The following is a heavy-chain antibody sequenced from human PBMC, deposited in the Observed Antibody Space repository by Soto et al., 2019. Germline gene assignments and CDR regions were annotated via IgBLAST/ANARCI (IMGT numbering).Heavy chain of an antibody. D-gene: IGHD5-18*01. V-gene: IGHV4-59*11. CDR3: ARFRGYSSGNRDLYYYYYGMDV. CDR2: IYYSGST. Sequence: SQMKSLTSTVSEGSTSRHYWNWIRQPPGKGLEWIGYIYYSGSTNYNPSLKSRVTISVDTSKNQFSLKLSSVTAADTAVYYCARFRGYSSGNRDLYYYYYGMDVWGQGTTVTVSS. CDR1: EGSTSRHY. J-gene: IGHJ6*02.